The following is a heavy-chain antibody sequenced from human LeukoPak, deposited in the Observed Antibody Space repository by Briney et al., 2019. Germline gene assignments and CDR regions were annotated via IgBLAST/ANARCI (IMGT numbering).Heavy chain of an antibody. CDR2: IYYSGST. CDR3: ARQVATIIAFDI. CDR1: GGSISSYY. V-gene: IGHV4-59*08. J-gene: IGHJ3*02. Sequence: SETLSLTCTVSGGSISSYYWSWIRQPPGKGLEWIGYIYYSGSTNYNPSLKSRVTISVDTSKNQFSLRLSSVTAADTAVYYCARQVATIIAFDIWGQGTMVTVSS. D-gene: IGHD5-12*01.